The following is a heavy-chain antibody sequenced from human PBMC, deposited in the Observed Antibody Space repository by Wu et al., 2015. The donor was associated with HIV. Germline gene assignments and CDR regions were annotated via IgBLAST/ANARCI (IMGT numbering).Heavy chain of an antibody. CDR3: ARAQYDYVWDSNLYYFDY. D-gene: IGHD3-16*01. CDR1: GYTFTGYY. V-gene: IGHV1-2*02. Sequence: QVQLVQSGAEVKKPGASVKVSCKASGYTFTGYYMHWVRQAPGQGLEWMGWINPNSGGTNYAQKFQGRVTMTRDTSISTAYMELSRLRSDDTAVYYCARAQYDYVWDSNLYYFDYWGQGTLVTVSS. J-gene: IGHJ4*02. CDR2: INPNSGGT.